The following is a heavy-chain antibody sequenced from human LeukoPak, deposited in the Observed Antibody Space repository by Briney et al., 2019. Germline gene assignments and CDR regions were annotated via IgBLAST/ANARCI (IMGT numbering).Heavy chain of an antibody. J-gene: IGHJ4*02. V-gene: IGHV4-38-2*02. CDR2: VHHGGNT. Sequence: PSETLSLTCTVSGYSISSDYYWAWIRQPPGKGLEWIGSVHHGGNTYYNPSLKSRVTFSIDTSKNHFSLKLSSVTAADTAVYYCARDDIVVVRPIDYWGQGTLVTVSS. CDR3: ARDDIVVVRPIDY. D-gene: IGHD2-15*01. CDR1: GYSISSDYY.